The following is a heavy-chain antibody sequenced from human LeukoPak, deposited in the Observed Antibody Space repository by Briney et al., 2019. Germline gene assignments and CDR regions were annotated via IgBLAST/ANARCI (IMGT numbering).Heavy chain of an antibody. D-gene: IGHD6-13*01. V-gene: IGHV1-69*06. J-gene: IGHJ4*02. CDR1: GGTFSSYA. CDR2: IIPIFGTA. CDR3: ARDPGSIAAAGTVYYFDY. Sequence: ASVKVSCKASGGTFSSYAISWVRQAPGQGLEWMGGIIPIFGTANYAQKFQGRVTITADKSTSTAYMGLSSLRSEDTAVYYCARDPGSIAAAGTVYYFDYWGQGTLVTVSS.